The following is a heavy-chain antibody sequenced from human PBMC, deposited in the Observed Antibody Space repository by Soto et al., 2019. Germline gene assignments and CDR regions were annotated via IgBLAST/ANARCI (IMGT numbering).Heavy chain of an antibody. Sequence: EVQLLESGGGLVQPGGSLRLSCAASGFTFSTYAMSWVRQAPGEGLEWVSGMSGSGGSTYYADSVKGRFTISRDNSKNTLYLQMNSLRAEDTAVYYCMNLYSYGSGSYYKWGQGTLVTVSS. CDR2: MSGSGGST. CDR1: GFTFSTYA. D-gene: IGHD3-10*01. V-gene: IGHV3-23*01. CDR3: MNLYSYGSGSYYK. J-gene: IGHJ4*02.